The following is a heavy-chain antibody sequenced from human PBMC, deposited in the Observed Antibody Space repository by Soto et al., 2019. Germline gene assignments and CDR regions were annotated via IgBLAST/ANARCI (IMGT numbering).Heavy chain of an antibody. CDR2: LSYDGSNK. Sequence: GGSLRLSCAASGFTFSTYAMHWVRQAPGKGLEWVAVLSYDGSNKYYADSVKGRFTISRDNSKNTLYLQMNSLRAEDTAVYYCARVVPAAMYSSYGMDVWGQETTLTFSS. D-gene: IGHD2-2*01. CDR3: ARVVPAAMYSSYGMDV. J-gene: IGHJ6*02. V-gene: IGHV3-30*03. CDR1: GFTFSTYA.